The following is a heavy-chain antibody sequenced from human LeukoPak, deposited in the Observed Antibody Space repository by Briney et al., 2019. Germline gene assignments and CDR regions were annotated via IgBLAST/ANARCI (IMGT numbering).Heavy chain of an antibody. CDR2: ISGSGGST. CDR3: AKRQVSNDQYYYYGMDV. Sequence: ASLRLSCAASGFTFSSYAMSWVRQAPGKGLEWVSAISGSGGSTYYADSVKGRFTISRDNSKNTLYLQMNSLRAEDTAVYYCAKRQVSNDQYYYYGMDVWGQGTTVTVSS. D-gene: IGHD4-11*01. CDR1: GFTFSSYA. J-gene: IGHJ6*02. V-gene: IGHV3-23*01.